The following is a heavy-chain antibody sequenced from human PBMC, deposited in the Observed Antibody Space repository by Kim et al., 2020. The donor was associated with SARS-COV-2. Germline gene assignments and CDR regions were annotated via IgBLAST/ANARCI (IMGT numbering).Heavy chain of an antibody. J-gene: IGHJ4*02. CDR1: GGSISSSY. CDR2: IYYSGST. CDR3: ARLGDDSSGYYPFDS. V-gene: IGHV4-59*08. D-gene: IGHD3-22*01. Sequence: SETLSLTCTVSGGSISSSYWSWIRQSPGKGLEWIGYIYYSGSTTYNPSLKSRVTISIDTSKNQFSLKVTSLTAADTAVYYCARLGDDSSGYYPFDSWGQG.